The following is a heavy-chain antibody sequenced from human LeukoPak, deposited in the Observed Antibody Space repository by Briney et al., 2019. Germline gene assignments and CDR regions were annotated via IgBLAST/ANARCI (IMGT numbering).Heavy chain of an antibody. CDR2: INHSGST. V-gene: IGHV4-34*01. Sequence: SETLSLTCGVYGGSFSGYYWSWIRQPPGKGLEWIGEINHSGSTNYNPSLKSRVTMSVDTSKNQFSLKLSSVTAADTAVYYCATKNQRWLQCNFDYWGQGILVTVSS. D-gene: IGHD5-24*01. J-gene: IGHJ4*02. CDR3: ATKNQRWLQCNFDY. CDR1: GGSFSGYY.